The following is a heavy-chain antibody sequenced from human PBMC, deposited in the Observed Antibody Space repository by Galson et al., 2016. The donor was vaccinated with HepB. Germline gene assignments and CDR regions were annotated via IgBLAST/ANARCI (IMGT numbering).Heavy chain of an antibody. V-gene: IGHV2-70*11. Sequence: PALVKPTQTLTLTCNFSGFSLKTDEMCVTWIRQPPGKALEWLARIYWDDEKRYSVSLKTRLSISKEASRNLVVLTMTNMNPVDTGTYYCARTRGPTKGIDVWGQGILVTVSS. CDR2: IYWDDEK. J-gene: IGHJ4*02. CDR1: GFSLKTDEMC. CDR3: ARTRGPTKGIDV. D-gene: IGHD2-8*01.